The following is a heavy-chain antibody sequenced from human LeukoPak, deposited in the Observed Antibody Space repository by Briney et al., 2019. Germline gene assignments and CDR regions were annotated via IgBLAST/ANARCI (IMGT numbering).Heavy chain of an antibody. D-gene: IGHD3-10*01. Sequence: PSETLSLTCTVSGGSISSSSYYWGWIRQPPGKGLEWIGSIYYSGSTYYNPSLKSRVTISVDTSKNQFSLKLSSVTAADTAVYYCARPGQELLWFGEQGDIWGQGTMVTVSS. CDR2: IYYSGST. V-gene: IGHV4-39*01. CDR3: ARPGQELLWFGEQGDI. J-gene: IGHJ3*02. CDR1: GGSISSSSYY.